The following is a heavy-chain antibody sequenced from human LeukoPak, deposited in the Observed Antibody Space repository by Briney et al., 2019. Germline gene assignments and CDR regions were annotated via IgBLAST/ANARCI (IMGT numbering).Heavy chain of an antibody. CDR2: INHSGST. CDR3: ARGLRYYDFWSGYYDGLTGLPFDY. CDR1: GGSFSGYY. Sequence: SETLSLTCAVYGGSFSGYYWSWIRQPPGKGLEWIGEINHSGSTNYNPSLKSRVTISVDTSKNQFSLKLSSVTAADTAVYYCARGLRYYDFWSGYYDGLTGLPFDYWGQGTLVTVSS. V-gene: IGHV4-34*01. J-gene: IGHJ4*02. D-gene: IGHD3-3*01.